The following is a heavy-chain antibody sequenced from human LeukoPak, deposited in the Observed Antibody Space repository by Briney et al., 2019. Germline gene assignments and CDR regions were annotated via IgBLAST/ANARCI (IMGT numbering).Heavy chain of an antibody. Sequence: SETLSLTCTVSGGSISSYYWSWIRQPPGKGLEWIGYIYYSGSTNYNPSLKSRVTISVDTSKNQFSLKLSSVTAADTAVYYCARQLVRDYYYYYYMDVWGKGTTATVSS. V-gene: IGHV4-59*12. CDR1: GGSISSYY. D-gene: IGHD6-6*01. CDR2: IYYSGST. CDR3: ARQLVRDYYYYYYMDV. J-gene: IGHJ6*03.